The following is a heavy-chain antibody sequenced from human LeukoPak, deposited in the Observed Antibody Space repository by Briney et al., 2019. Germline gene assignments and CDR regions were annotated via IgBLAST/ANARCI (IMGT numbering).Heavy chain of an antibody. Sequence: GGSLRLSCVGSGFTFNTYWIHWVRQAPGKGLVWVSRVKEDGRETNYADSVQGRFTLSRDNAKNTVYLQMNNLRAEDTAVYHCARAKPADFDLWGRGTLVTVSS. CDR3: ARAKPADFDL. CDR2: VKEDGRET. J-gene: IGHJ2*01. V-gene: IGHV3-74*01. CDR1: GFTFNTYW.